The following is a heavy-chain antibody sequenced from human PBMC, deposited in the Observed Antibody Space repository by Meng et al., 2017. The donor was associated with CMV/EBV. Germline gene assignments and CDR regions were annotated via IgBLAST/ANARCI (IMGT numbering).Heavy chain of an antibody. Sequence: GGSLRLSCAVSGFTFSSYSMNWVRQAPGKGLEWVSSISSSSSYIYYADSVKGRFTISRDNAKNSLYLQMNSLRAEDTAVYYCARDTRELRYFDWLLFTNYYFDYWGQGTLVTVSS. CDR3: ARDTRELRYFDWLLFTNYYFDY. CDR1: GFTFSSYS. CDR2: ISSSSSYI. V-gene: IGHV3-21*01. D-gene: IGHD3-9*01. J-gene: IGHJ4*02.